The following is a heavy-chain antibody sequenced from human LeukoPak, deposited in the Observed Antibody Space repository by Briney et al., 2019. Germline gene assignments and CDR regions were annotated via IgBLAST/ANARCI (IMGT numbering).Heavy chain of an antibody. Sequence: GGSLRLSCAASGFTFSSYSMNWVRQAPGKGLEWVSSISSSSSYIYYADSVKGRFTISRDNAKNSLYLQMNSLRAEDTAVYYCAKSYDTSGYYYFYFDSWGQGTLVTVSS. V-gene: IGHV3-21*04. J-gene: IGHJ4*02. D-gene: IGHD3-22*01. CDR1: GFTFSSYS. CDR2: ISSSSSYI. CDR3: AKSYDTSGYYYFYFDS.